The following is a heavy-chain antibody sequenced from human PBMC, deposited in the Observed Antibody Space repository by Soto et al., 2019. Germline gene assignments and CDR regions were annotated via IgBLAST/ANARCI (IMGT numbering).Heavy chain of an antibody. J-gene: IGHJ4*02. CDR1: GFTFSSHG. CDR3: AKAAKGGLYGPDY. Sequence: QVQLVESGGAMVHPGTSLRLSCAVSGFTFSSHGLHWVRQAPGKGLEWVAVIWYDGTSKYYADSVKGRFTVSRDNSKNTLDLHMNRLRAEDTAIYYCAKAAKGGLYGPDYWGRGTLVTVSS. V-gene: IGHV3-33*06. CDR2: IWYDGTSK. D-gene: IGHD4-17*01.